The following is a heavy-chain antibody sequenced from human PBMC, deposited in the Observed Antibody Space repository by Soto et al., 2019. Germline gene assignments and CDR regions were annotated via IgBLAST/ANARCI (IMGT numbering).Heavy chain of an antibody. CDR2: INPNSSGK. Sequence: GASVKVSCKASGYSLRGNYIHWVRHTPGQGLEWMGWINPNSSGKVYAQKFQGRVTMTRDTSLTTVYRKLNRLTSDDSAVYYCARDLIGDGPDNYAMDVWGQGTTVTVSS. V-gene: IGHV1-2*02. D-gene: IGHD3-22*01. CDR3: ARDLIGDGPDNYAMDV. J-gene: IGHJ6*01. CDR1: GYSLRGNY.